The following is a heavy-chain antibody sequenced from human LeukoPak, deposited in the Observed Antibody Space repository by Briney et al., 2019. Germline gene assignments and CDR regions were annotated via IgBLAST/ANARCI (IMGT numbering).Heavy chain of an antibody. V-gene: IGHV1-69*02. Sequence: RASVKVSCKASGGTFSSHTISWVRQAPGQGLEWMGRIIPILGIANYAQKFRGRVTITADKSTSTAYMELSSLRSEDTAVYYCARLPDIVVVPAALGSWGQGTLVTVSS. CDR2: IIPILGIA. CDR1: GGTFSSHT. J-gene: IGHJ4*02. CDR3: ARLPDIVVVPAALGS. D-gene: IGHD2-2*01.